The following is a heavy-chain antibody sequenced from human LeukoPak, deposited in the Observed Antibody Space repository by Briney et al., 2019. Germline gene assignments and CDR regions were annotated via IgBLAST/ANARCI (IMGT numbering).Heavy chain of an antibody. J-gene: IGHJ4*02. CDR3: AKNLVVAGPDY. CDR2: IGGGGSK. D-gene: IGHD2-2*01. CDR1: GFTFSSYA. Sequence: GGSLRLSCAASGFTFSSYAMSWVRQAPGKGLEWVSGIGGGGSKYYADSVEGRFTISRDNSKNTLYLQMNSLRAEDTAVYYCAKNLVVAGPDYWGQGTLVTVTS. V-gene: IGHV3-23*01.